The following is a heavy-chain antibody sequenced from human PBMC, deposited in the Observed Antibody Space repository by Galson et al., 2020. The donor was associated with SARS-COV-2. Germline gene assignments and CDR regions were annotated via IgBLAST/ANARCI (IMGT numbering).Heavy chain of an antibody. CDR2: IFYSGST. V-gene: IGHV4-59*01. J-gene: IGHJ4*02. CDR3: ARTQYGGNSAPFDY. D-gene: IGHD2-21*02. CDR1: GGSFSTFF. Sequence: SQTLSLTCTVSGGSFSTFFWRWIRQPQGKGLEYIGYIFYSGSTNYSPSLKSRVTMSVDTSKNQFSLKLRSVTAADTAVYYCARTQYGGNSAPFDYWGQGLLVTVSS.